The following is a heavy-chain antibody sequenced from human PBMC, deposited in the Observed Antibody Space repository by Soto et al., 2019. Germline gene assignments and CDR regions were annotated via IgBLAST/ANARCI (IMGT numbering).Heavy chain of an antibody. D-gene: IGHD1-1*01. V-gene: IGHV4-34*01. CDR1: GGSLSAYY. Sequence: SETLSLTCAVYGGSLSAYYWSWIRQSPGKGLEWIGEMHPSGYTDYNPSLKSRITISVDTSKNQFSLRLTSVTAADTAVYYCAGGRDEYKLGNVWGHGTTVTVSS. CDR2: MHPSGYT. J-gene: IGHJ6*02. CDR3: AGGRDEYKLGNV.